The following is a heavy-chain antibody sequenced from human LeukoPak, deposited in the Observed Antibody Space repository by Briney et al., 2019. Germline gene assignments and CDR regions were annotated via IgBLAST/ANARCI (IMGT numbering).Heavy chain of an antibody. D-gene: IGHD3-10*01. CDR1: GGSISSYY. CDR3: ARDLDGSGSYYKEASDI. Sequence: PSETLSHTCTVSGGSISSYYWSWIRQPPGKGLEWIGYIYYSGSTNYNPSLKSRVTISVDTSKNQFSLKLSSVTAADTAVYHCARDLDGSGSYYKEASDIWGQGTMVTVSS. V-gene: IGHV4-59*01. CDR2: IYYSGST. J-gene: IGHJ3*02.